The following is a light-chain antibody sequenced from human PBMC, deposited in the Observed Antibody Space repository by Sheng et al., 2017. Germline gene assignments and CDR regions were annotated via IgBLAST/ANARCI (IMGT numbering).Light chain of an antibody. V-gene: IGKV1-5*03. CDR2: KSS. Sequence: DIQMTQSPSTLSASVGDRVTITCRASQSVSSLLAWYQQKPGRAPKLLIYKSSHLESGVPSRFSGSGSGTEFTLTISSLQPDDFATYYCQHYYSSAWAFGQGTRVEIK. CDR1: QSVSSL. CDR3: QHYYSSAWA. J-gene: IGKJ1*01.